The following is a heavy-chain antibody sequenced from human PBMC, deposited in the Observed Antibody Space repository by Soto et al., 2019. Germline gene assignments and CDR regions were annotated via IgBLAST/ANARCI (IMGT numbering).Heavy chain of an antibody. J-gene: IGHJ5*02. Sequence: PSETLSLTCTVSGGSISSYYWSWIRQPAGKGLEWIGRIYTSGSTNYNPSLKSRVTMSVDTSKNQFSLKLSSVTAADTAVYYCASESSGWWGRDNWFDPWGQGTLVTVSS. D-gene: IGHD6-19*01. CDR1: GGSISSYY. CDR3: ASESSGWWGRDNWFDP. V-gene: IGHV4-4*07. CDR2: IYTSGST.